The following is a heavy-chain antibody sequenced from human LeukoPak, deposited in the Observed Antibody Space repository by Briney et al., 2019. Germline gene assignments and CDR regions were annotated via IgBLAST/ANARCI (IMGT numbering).Heavy chain of an antibody. CDR1: GFTFSSYS. V-gene: IGHV3-21*04. J-gene: IGHJ3*02. CDR2: ISSSSSYI. Sequence: PGGSLRLSCAASGFTFSSYSMNWVRQAPGNGLEWVSSISSSSSYIYYADSVKGRFTISRDNAKNSLYLQMNSLRAEDTAVYYCAKGPRWELNAFDIWGQGTLVTVSS. D-gene: IGHD1-26*01. CDR3: AKGPRWELNAFDI.